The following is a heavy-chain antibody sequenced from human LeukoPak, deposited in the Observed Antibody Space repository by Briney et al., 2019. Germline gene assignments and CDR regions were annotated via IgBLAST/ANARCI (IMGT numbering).Heavy chain of an antibody. Sequence: GGSLRLSCAASGFSLRDYSMDWVRQAPGKGLEWVSSISSSSSYIYYADSVKGRFTISRDNAKNSLYLQMNSQRAEDTAVYYCARELSYGAFDIWGQGTMITVSS. J-gene: IGHJ3*02. CDR1: GFSLRDYS. CDR2: ISSSSSYI. V-gene: IGHV3-21*04. D-gene: IGHD5-18*01. CDR3: ARELSYGAFDI.